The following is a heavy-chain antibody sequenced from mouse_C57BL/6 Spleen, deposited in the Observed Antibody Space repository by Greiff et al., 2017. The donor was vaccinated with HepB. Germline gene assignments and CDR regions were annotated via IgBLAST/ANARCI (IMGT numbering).Heavy chain of an antibody. CDR3: AREDSSGYVFAY. Sequence: QVHVKQSGAELARPGASVKMSCKASGYTFTSYTMHWVKQRPGQGLEWIGYINPSSGYTKYNQKFKDKATLTADKSSSTAYMQLSSLTSEDSAVYYCAREDSSGYVFAYWGQGTLVTVSA. J-gene: IGHJ3*01. CDR1: GYTFTSYT. CDR2: INPSSGYT. V-gene: IGHV1-4*01. D-gene: IGHD3-2*02.